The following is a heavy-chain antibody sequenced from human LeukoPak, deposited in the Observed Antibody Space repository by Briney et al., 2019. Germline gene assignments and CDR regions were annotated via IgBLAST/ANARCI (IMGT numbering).Heavy chain of an antibody. V-gene: IGHV4-59*01. J-gene: IGHJ4*02. CDR2: IYYIGNT. Sequence: PSETLSLTCTVSGDSIRYYYWSWIRQPPGKGLEWIGKIYYIGNTNYNPSLKSRVTISVGTSKNQFSLKLSSVTAADTAVYYCARVRGYSYDSSDFDYWGQGPLVTVSS. CDR3: ARVRGYSYDSSDFDY. CDR1: GDSIRYYY. D-gene: IGHD5-18*01.